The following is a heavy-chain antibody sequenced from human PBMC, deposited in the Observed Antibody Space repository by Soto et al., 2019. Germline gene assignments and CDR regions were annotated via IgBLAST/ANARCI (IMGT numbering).Heavy chain of an antibody. Sequence: GASVKVSCKASDYTFTTYGITWVRQAPGQGLEWMGWISGYNDNTYYTQKLQGRVTMTTDTSISTAYMELSSLRSEDTAVYYCARGRDYGDHGAFDIWGQGTMVTVSS. CDR3: ARGRDYGDHGAFDI. CDR2: ISGYNDNT. V-gene: IGHV1-18*01. CDR1: DYTFTTYG. D-gene: IGHD4-17*01. J-gene: IGHJ3*02.